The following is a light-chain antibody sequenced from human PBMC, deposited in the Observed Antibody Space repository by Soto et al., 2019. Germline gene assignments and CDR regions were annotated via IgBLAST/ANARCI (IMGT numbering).Light chain of an antibody. J-gene: IGKJ2*01. CDR2: WAS. CDR1: QNVLYKSNNENY. V-gene: IGKV4-1*01. CDR3: QQYYNTPPYT. Sequence: DIVMTQSPDSLAVSLGERATINCKSSQNVLYKSNNENYLAWYQQKPGQPPKLLIYWASTRKPGVPDRFSGSGSGSDFTISSLQAEDVAVYYCQQYYNTPPYTFGQGTKLEI.